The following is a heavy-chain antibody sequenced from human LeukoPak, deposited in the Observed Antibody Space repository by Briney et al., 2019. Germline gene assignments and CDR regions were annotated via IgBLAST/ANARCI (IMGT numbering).Heavy chain of an antibody. V-gene: IGHV3-74*01. CDR2: IKTDGTIT. J-gene: IGHJ4*02. CDR1: GFTFSNYW. CDR3: ARDRTTVTVFDY. Sequence: PGGSLRLSCVASGFTFSNYWMHWVRHAPGKGLEWVSRIKTDGTITSYADSVEGRFTISRDNARNTLYLQMNSLRAEDTAVYYCARDRTTVTVFDYWGQGILVTVSS. D-gene: IGHD4-17*01.